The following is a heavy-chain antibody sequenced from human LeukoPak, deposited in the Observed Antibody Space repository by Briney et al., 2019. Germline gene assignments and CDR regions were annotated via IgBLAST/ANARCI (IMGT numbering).Heavy chain of an antibody. CDR3: ARDRGNYDAFDI. Sequence: SETLSLTCTVPGGSISSYYWSWVRQPAGKGLEWIGRIYTSGSTNYNPSLKSRVTMSVDTSKNQFSLKLSSVTAADTAVYYCARDRGNYDAFDIWGQGTMVTVSS. CDR1: GGSISSYY. J-gene: IGHJ3*02. CDR2: IYTSGST. D-gene: IGHD3-10*01. V-gene: IGHV4-4*07.